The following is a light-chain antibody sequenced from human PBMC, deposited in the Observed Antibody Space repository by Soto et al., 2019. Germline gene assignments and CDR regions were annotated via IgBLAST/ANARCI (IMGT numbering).Light chain of an antibody. Sequence: EIVLTQSPGTLSLSPGERATLSCRASQSVRSSYFAWNQQKPGQAPRLLIFGVSSRATGIPDRFSATGSGTDFTLTISRLEPEDFALYFCQQYGISPLTFGGGTKVDI. V-gene: IGKV3-20*01. CDR1: QSVRSSY. J-gene: IGKJ4*01. CDR2: GVS. CDR3: QQYGISPLT.